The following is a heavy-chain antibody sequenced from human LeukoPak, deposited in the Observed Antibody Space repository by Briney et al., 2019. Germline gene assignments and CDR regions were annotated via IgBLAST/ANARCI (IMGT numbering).Heavy chain of an antibody. CDR3: ARSSRYCSGGSCFGGDY. Sequence: GASVKVSCKASGYTFTSYGISWVRQAPGQGLEWMGWISAYNGNTNYAQKLQGRVTMTTDTSTSTAYMELRSLRSDDTAVYYCARSSRYCSGGSCFGGDYWGQGTLVTVSS. CDR2: ISAYNGNT. CDR1: GYTFTSYG. D-gene: IGHD2-15*01. V-gene: IGHV1-18*01. J-gene: IGHJ4*02.